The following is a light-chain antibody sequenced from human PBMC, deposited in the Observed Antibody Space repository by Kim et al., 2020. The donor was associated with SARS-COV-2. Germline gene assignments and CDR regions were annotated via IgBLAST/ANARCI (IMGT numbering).Light chain of an antibody. CDR2: QDS. CDR1: KLGDKY. Sequence: SVYPGQTASITCSGDKLGDKYACWYQQKPGQSPLLVIYQDSKRPSGIPERFSGSNSGNTATLTISGTQAMDEADYYCQAWDSSTAVFGTGTKVAVL. CDR3: QAWDSSTAV. J-gene: IGLJ1*01. V-gene: IGLV3-1*01.